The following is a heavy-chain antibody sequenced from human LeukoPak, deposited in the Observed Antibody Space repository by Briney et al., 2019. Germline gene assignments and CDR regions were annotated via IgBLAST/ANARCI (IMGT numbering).Heavy chain of an antibody. D-gene: IGHD3-10*01. CDR3: ARGGRKLFGIDY. CDR2: INQDGREK. J-gene: IGHJ4*02. V-gene: IGHV3-7*01. CDR1: GFTFSNYW. Sequence: GGSLRLSCAASGFTFSNYWLSWVRQAPGKGLEWVATINQDGREKYYVDSVKGRFTISRDNARNSLYLRMNSLRAEDTAVFYCARGGRKLFGIDYWGQGTLVTVSS.